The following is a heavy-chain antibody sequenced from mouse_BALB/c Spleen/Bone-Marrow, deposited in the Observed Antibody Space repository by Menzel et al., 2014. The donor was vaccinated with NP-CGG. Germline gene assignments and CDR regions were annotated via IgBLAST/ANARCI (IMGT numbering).Heavy chain of an antibody. V-gene: IGHV1-69*02. Sequence: QVQLQLSGAELVRPGASVKVSCKASGYTFTSYWINWVKQRPGQGLEWIGNIYPSDSYTNYNQNFKDKATLTVDKSSSTAYMQLSSPTSEDSAVYYCTRQYGNYYAMDYWGQGTSVTVSP. D-gene: IGHD2-10*02. CDR1: GYTFTSYW. J-gene: IGHJ4*01. CDR3: TRQYGNYYAMDY. CDR2: IYPSDSYT.